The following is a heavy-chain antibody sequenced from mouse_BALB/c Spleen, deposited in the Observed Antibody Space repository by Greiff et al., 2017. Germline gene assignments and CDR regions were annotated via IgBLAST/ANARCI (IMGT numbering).Heavy chain of an antibody. D-gene: IGHD2-14*01. Sequence: EVMLVESGGGLVQPGGSLRLSCATSGFTFTDYYMSWVRQPPGKALEWLGFIRNKANGYTTEYSASVKGRFTISRDNSQSILYLQMNTLRAEDSATYYCARALAYYRYDVWGQGTTLTVSS. J-gene: IGHJ2*01. CDR3: ARALAYYRYDV. V-gene: IGHV7-3*02. CDR1: GFTFTDYY. CDR2: IRNKANGYTT.